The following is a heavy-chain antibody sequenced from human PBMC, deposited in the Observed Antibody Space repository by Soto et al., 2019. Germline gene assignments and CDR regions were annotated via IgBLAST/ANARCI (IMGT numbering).Heavy chain of an antibody. CDR1: GGTFNNYP. Sequence: GASVKVSCKASGGTFNNYPITWVRQAPGQGLEWMGGSIPIFGTANYAQKFQGRVTISVDKSTSTAYMELSSLRSEDTAVYYCARGRGYSGDDHYYYFDMDVWGQGTTVTVSS. CDR3: ARGRGYSGDDHYYYFDMDV. J-gene: IGHJ6*02. CDR2: SIPIFGTA. V-gene: IGHV1-69*06. D-gene: IGHD5-12*01.